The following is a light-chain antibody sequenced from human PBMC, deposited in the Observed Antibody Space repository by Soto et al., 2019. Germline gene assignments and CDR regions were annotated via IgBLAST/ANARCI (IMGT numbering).Light chain of an antibody. CDR3: QQYNIWPST. V-gene: IGKV3-15*01. Sequence: EIVMTQSPGTLSVSPGEGATLSCRASESISVNLAWYQQKPGQAPKLLIFGATSRATGVPARFSGSGSVTDFSLTISSPQSKDFAVYYCQQYNIWPSTFGQGTKLEIK. J-gene: IGKJ2*01. CDR2: GAT. CDR1: ESISVN.